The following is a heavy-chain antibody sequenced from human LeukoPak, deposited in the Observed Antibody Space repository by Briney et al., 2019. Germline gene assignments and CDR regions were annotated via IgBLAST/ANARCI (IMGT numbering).Heavy chain of an antibody. Sequence: ASVKVSCKASGYTFSSNGISWVRQAPGQGLEWMGWISAYNGNTNYAQKLQGRVTMTTDTSTSAAYMELRSLRSDDTAVYYCARDRYYYGSGSSQNWFDPWGQGTLVTVSS. D-gene: IGHD3-10*01. V-gene: IGHV1-18*01. CDR2: ISAYNGNT. CDR1: GYTFSSNG. J-gene: IGHJ5*02. CDR3: ARDRYYYGSGSSQNWFDP.